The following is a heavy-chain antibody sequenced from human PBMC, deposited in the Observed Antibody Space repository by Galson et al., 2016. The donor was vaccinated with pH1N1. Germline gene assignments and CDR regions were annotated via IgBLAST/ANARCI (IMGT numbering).Heavy chain of an antibody. J-gene: IGHJ4*02. CDR2: IYPGDSDA. V-gene: IGHV5-51*01. Sequence: SGAEVKKPGESLKISCKGSGYNFDRYWIGWVRQMPGKGLEWMGIIYPGDSDARYSPSFQGQVSISADKSISTAYLQWSSLKASDTAMYYCARQEFSDYWGQGTLVIVSS. CDR1: GYNFDRYW. CDR3: ARQEFSDY. D-gene: IGHD2/OR15-2a*01.